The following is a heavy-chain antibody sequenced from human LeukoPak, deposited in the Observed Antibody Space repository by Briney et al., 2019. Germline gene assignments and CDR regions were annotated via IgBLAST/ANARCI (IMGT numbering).Heavy chain of an antibody. CDR1: GGSISSSSYY. J-gene: IGHJ4*02. CDR2: IYYSGST. Sequence: KPSVTLSLTCTVSGGSISSSSYYWGWIRQPPGKGLEWIGSIYYSGSTYYNPSLKSRVTISVDTSKNQFSLKLSSVTAADTAVYYCARSVAGTSPFDYWGQGTLVTVSS. V-gene: IGHV4-39*01. D-gene: IGHD6-19*01. CDR3: ARSVAGTSPFDY.